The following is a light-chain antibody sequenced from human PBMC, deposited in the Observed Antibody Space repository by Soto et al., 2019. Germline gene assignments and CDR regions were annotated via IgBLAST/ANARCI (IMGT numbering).Light chain of an antibody. Sequence: QSVLTQPASVSGSPGQSITISCTGTSSDVGGYNYVSWYQQHPGKAPKLMIYDVSNRPSGVSNRFSGSKSGNTASLTISGLQAEDEADYYCSSYTGSTTDVFGIGTKLTVL. V-gene: IGLV2-14*01. J-gene: IGLJ1*01. CDR3: SSYTGSTTDV. CDR2: DVS. CDR1: SSDVGGYNY.